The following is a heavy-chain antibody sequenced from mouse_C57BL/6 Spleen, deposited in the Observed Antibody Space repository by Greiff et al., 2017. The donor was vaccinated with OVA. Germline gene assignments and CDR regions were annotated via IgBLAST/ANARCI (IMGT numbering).Heavy chain of an antibody. CDR1: GFTFSDYG. CDR2: ISSGSSTI. CDR3: ASPGVVANYFDY. V-gene: IGHV5-17*01. J-gene: IGHJ2*01. D-gene: IGHD1-1*01. Sequence: DVQLVESGGGLVKPGGSLKLSCAASGFTFSDYGMHWVRQAPEKGLEWVAYISSGSSTIYYADTVKGRFTISRDNAKNTLFLQMTSLRSEDTAMYYCASPGVVANYFDYWGQGTTLTVSS.